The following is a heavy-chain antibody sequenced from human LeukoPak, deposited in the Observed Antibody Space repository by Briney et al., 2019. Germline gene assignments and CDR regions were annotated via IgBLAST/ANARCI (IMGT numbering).Heavy chain of an antibody. D-gene: IGHD3-22*01. V-gene: IGHV6-1*01. CDR2: TYYRSKWYN. CDR3: TSEYYDGSGLDY. J-gene: IGHJ4*02. Sequence: SQTLSLTCAISGDSVSSDSAAWHWIRQSPSRGLEWLGKTYYRSKWYNDYALSVKSRITINPDTSKNQFSLQLQSVTPEDTAVYYCTSEYYDGSGLDYWGQGTLVTVSS. CDR1: GDSVSSDSAA.